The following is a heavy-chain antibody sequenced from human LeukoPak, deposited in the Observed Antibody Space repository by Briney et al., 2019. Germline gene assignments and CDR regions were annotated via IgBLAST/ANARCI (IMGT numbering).Heavy chain of an antibody. CDR3: ASHSGGYAY. J-gene: IGHJ4*02. V-gene: IGHV4-61*02. CDR2: IYTSGST. D-gene: IGHD5-12*01. Sequence: SETLSLTCTVSGGSISSGSYYWSWIRQPAGKGLEWIGRIYTSGSTNYNPSLKSRVTISVDTSKNQFSLRLNSVTAADTAVYYCASHSGGYAYWGQGTLVTVSS. CDR1: GGSISSGSYY.